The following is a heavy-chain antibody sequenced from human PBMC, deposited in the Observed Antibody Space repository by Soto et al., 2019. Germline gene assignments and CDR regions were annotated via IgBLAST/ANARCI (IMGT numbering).Heavy chain of an antibody. CDR3: GTRSGGPVIP. Sequence: PSETLSLTCTVSGGSISSYYWSWIRQPPGKGLEWIGYIYHSGSSNYNPSLKSRVTILLDTSKNQLSLKLSSVTAADTAVYYCGTRSGGPVIPWGQGTLVTVSS. V-gene: IGHV4-59*08. CDR1: GGSISSYY. CDR2: IYHSGSS. D-gene: IGHD2-21*01. J-gene: IGHJ5*02.